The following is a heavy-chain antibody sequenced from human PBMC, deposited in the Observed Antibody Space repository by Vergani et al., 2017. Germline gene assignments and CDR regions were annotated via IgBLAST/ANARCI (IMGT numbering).Heavy chain of an antibody. J-gene: IGHJ4*02. CDR3: ARTESFTVRHFHWAL. CDR1: GGSITSSSYY. D-gene: IGHD3-9*01. Sequence: QLHLQESGPGLVKPSETLSLTCTVSGGSITSSSYYWGWIRQPPGKGLEWIGNIYHGGGSYYNPSLKGRVTISVDTSKNQFSLAVTSVTAADTSIYFCARTESFTVRHFHWALGGQGTLVTVSS. V-gene: IGHV4-39*01. CDR2: IYHGGGS.